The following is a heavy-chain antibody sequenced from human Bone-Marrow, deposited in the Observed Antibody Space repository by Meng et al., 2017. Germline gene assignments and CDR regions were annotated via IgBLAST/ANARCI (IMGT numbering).Heavy chain of an antibody. CDR1: GFMFSSYW. V-gene: IGHV3-9*01. J-gene: IGHJ2*01. Sequence: SLKISCTASGFMFSSYWMHWVRQAPGKGLEWVSGISWNSGSIGYADSVKGRFTISRDNAKNSLYLQMNSLRAEDTAVYYCARDLNYWYFDLWGRGTLVTVSS. CDR2: ISWNSGSI. CDR3: ARDLNYWYFDL.